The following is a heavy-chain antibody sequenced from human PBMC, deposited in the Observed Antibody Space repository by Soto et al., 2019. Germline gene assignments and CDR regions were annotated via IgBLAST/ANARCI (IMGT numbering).Heavy chain of an antibody. CDR1: GFTFSSYA. D-gene: IGHD2-2*01. CDR3: ARGGDVVVPAAIMYVAF. V-gene: IGHV3-64*02. CDR2: ISSSGDRT. J-gene: IGHJ4*02. Sequence: EVQLVESGEGLVQPGGSLRLSCAASGFTFSSYAMHWVRQAPGKGLEYVSAISSSGDRTYYADSVKGRFTISRDNSKNTPYLQMGSLRAEDMAVYYCARGGDVVVPAAIMYVAFWGQGTLVTVSS.